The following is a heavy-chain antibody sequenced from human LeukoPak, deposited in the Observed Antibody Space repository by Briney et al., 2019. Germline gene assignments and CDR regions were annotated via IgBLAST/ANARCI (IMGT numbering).Heavy chain of an antibody. CDR1: GGSMSSYY. D-gene: IGHD6-6*01. CDR2: IYYSGST. CDR3: ATTSGKSPVDH. J-gene: IGHJ4*02. Sequence: TTSETLSLTCTVSGGSMSSYYWTWIRQPPGKGLEWIGFIYYSGSTYYNPSLKSRVTMSLDTSKNQFSLQLSSVTTADTAVYYCATTSGKSPVDHWGQGTLVTVSS. V-gene: IGHV4-59*01.